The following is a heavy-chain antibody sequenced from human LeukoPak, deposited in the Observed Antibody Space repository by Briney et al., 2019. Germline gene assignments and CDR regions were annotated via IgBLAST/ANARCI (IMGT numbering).Heavy chain of an antibody. CDR2: IYHSGST. D-gene: IGHD3-10*01. J-gene: IGHJ5*02. CDR3: ARTWFGELRGVGYNWFDP. Sequence: PSETLSLTCAVSGGSISSGGYSWSWIRQPPGKGLEWIGYIYHSGSTYYNPSLKSRVTISVDRSKNQFSLKLSSVTAADTAVYYCARTWFGELRGVGYNWFDPWGQGTLVTVSS. V-gene: IGHV4-30-2*01. CDR1: GGSISSGGYS.